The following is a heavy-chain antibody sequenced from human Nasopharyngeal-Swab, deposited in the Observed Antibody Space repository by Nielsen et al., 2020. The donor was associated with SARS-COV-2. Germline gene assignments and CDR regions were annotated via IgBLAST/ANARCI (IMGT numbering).Heavy chain of an antibody. D-gene: IGHD3-3*01. V-gene: IGHV3-21*01. CDR1: GITFSSYS. CDR3: ASDPLTFYDSWSGPRPLEGPYGLDV. J-gene: IGHJ6*02. CDR2: ISSSSTYI. Sequence: GESLKISCVASGITFSSYSMNWVRQAPGKGLEWVSSISSSSTYIYYADSVKGRFTISRDNAKNLLYMQMNSLRAEDTAVYYCASDPLTFYDSWSGPRPLEGPYGLDVWGQGTTVTVSS.